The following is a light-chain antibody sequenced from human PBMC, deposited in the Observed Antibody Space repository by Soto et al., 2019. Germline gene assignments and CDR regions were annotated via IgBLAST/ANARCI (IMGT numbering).Light chain of an antibody. CDR2: DVS. CDR1: IDDVTAYYR. CDR3: SVYTRTSTYV. Sequence: QSALTQPPSVSGSPGQSVTISCSGTIDDVTAYYRVSWYQQTPGTAPKLMIYDVSNRPSGVPDRFSGSRSGNRASLTISGLQAEDEGDYYCSVYTRTSTYVFGTGTKLTVL. J-gene: IGLJ1*01. V-gene: IGLV2-18*01.